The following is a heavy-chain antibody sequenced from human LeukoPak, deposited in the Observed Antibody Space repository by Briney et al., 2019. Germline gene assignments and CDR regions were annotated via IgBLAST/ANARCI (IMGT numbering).Heavy chain of an antibody. Sequence: EASVTVSCKASGGTFSSYAISWVRQAPGQGLEWMGRIIPILGIANYAQKFQGRVTITADKSTSTAYMELSSLRSEDTAVYYCARCYDSSGYYTPLCWFDPWGQGTLVTVSS. CDR2: IIPILGIA. J-gene: IGHJ5*02. CDR1: GGTFSSYA. D-gene: IGHD3-22*01. V-gene: IGHV1-69*04. CDR3: ARCYDSSGYYTPLCWFDP.